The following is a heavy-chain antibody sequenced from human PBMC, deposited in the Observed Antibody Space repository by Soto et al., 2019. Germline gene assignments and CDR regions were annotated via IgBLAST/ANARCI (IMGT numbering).Heavy chain of an antibody. CDR2: INAGNGNT. V-gene: IGHV1-3*01. CDR1: GYTFTSYA. D-gene: IGHD6-13*01. Sequence: QVQLVQSGAEVKKPGASVMVSCKASGYTFTSYAMHWVRQAPGQRLEWMGWINAGNGNTKYSQKFQGRVTITRDTSASTAYMELSSLRSEDTAVYYCARGRQQLVRSWFDPWGQGTLVTVSS. J-gene: IGHJ5*02. CDR3: ARGRQQLVRSWFDP.